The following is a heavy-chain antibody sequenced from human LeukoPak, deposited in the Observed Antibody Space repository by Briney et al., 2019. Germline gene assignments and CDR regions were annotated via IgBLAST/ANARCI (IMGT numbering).Heavy chain of an antibody. CDR2: ISSDGSST. CDR1: GFTFSSYW. Sequence: GGSLRLSCAASGFTFSSYWMHWVRQAPGKGLVWVSRISSDGSSTTYADSVKGRFTISRDNAKNSLYLQMNSLRAEDTAVYYCARRYSGSYGVDYWGQGTLVTVSS. CDR3: ARRYSGSYGVDY. J-gene: IGHJ4*02. V-gene: IGHV3-74*01. D-gene: IGHD1-26*01.